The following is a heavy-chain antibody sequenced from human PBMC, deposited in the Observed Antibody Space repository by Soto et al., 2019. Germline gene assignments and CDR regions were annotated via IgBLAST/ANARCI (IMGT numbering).Heavy chain of an antibody. CDR3: TRAPSAYSRGYGMDV. V-gene: IGHV3-64*04. CDR2: ISSNGGST. CDR1: GFTFSSYA. J-gene: IGHJ6*02. Sequence: PGGALRLSCSASGFTFSSYAMHWVRQAPGKGLEYVSAISSNGGSTYYADSVKGRFTISRDNSKNTLYLQMNSVTAADTAVYFCTRAPSAYSRGYGMDVWGQGTTVTVSS. D-gene: IGHD5-18*01.